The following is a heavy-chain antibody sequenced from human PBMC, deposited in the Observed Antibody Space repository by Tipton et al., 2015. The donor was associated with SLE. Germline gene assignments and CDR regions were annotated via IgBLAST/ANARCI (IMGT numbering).Heavy chain of an antibody. V-gene: IGHV4-59*01. Sequence: SLTCTVSGGSISSYYWSWIRQPPGKGLEWIGYIYYSGSTNYNPSLKSRVTISVDTSKNQFSLKLSSVTAADTAVYYCARWAGPTVNFDYWGQGTLVTVPS. CDR3: ARWAGPTVNFDY. CDR2: IYYSGST. CDR1: GGSISSYY. J-gene: IGHJ4*02. D-gene: IGHD4-11*01.